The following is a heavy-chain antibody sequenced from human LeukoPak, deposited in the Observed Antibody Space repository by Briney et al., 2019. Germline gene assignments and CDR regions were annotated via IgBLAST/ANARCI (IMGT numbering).Heavy chain of an antibody. D-gene: IGHD6-6*01. CDR2: ITYDGNNK. CDR3: ARGYGSASVDY. Sequence: PGGSLRPSCTTSGFTFTNFPIHWVRQAPGKGLEWVAVITYDGNNKYYADSVKDRFTLSRDTSKNTLYLQMNSLRTEDTATYYCARGYGSASVDYWGQGTPVTVSS. J-gene: IGHJ4*02. CDR1: GFTFTNFP. V-gene: IGHV3-30-3*01.